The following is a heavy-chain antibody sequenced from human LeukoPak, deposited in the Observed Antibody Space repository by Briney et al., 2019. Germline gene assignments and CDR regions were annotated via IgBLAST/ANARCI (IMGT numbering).Heavy chain of an antibody. CDR3: ARGVTTGGKYYYYCYMDV. CDR1: GGTFSSYA. CDR2: IIPIFGTA. D-gene: IGHD4-11*01. J-gene: IGHJ6*03. V-gene: IGHV1-69*13. Sequence: SVKVSCKASGGTFSSYAISWVRQAPGQGLEWMGGIIPIFGTANYAQKFQGRVTITADESTSTAYMELSSLRSEDTAVYYCARGVTTGGKYYYYCYMDVWAKGTTVTVSS.